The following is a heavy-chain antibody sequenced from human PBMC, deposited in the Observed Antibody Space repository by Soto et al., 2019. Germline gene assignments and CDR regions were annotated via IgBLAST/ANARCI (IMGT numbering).Heavy chain of an antibody. Sequence: PSETLSLTCTVSGGSISSYYWSWIRQPAGKGLEWIGRIYTSGSTNYNPSLKSRVTMSVDTSKSQFSLKLSSVTAADTAVYYCARSGRSSGYLIFDYWGQGTLVTVSS. J-gene: IGHJ4*02. V-gene: IGHV4-4*07. CDR1: GGSISSYY. CDR2: IYTSGST. D-gene: IGHD3-22*01. CDR3: ARSGRSSGYLIFDY.